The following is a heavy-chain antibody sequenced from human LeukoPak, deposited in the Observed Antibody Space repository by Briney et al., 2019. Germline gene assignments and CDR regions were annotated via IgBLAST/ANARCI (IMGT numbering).Heavy chain of an antibody. D-gene: IGHD2/OR15-2a*01. CDR2: ISSRSDYI. CDR1: GFRFSDYS. V-gene: IGHV3-21*01. J-gene: IGHJ3*01. Sequence: GGTLRLSCAASGFRFSDYSMNWVRRAPGKGLEWVSSISSRSDYIYYADSMKGRVTISRDNNKDSLFLQMNSLNVEDTAVYHCVRTEFSFCTTWPFGAFEVGGQGTVVTVSS. CDR3: VRTEFSFCTTWPFGAFEV.